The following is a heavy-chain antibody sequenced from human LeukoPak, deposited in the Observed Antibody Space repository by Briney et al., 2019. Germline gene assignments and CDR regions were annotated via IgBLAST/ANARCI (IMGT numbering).Heavy chain of an antibody. Sequence: ASVTVSCKASGYTFTSYAMHRVRQAPGQRLEWMGWINAGNGNTKYSQKFQGRVTITRDTSASTAYMELSSLRSEDTAVYYCARVGGYSYGLTLDYWGQGTLVTVSS. D-gene: IGHD5-18*01. J-gene: IGHJ4*02. CDR1: GYTFTSYA. CDR2: INAGNGNT. CDR3: ARVGGYSYGLTLDY. V-gene: IGHV1-3*01.